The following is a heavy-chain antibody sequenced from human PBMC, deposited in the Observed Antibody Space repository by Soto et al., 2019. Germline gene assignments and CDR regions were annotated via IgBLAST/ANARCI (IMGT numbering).Heavy chain of an antibody. CDR2: IIGSGGST. V-gene: IGHV3-23*01. J-gene: IGHJ3*01. CDR3: AKDRRTTVTLVAFDV. D-gene: IGHD4-17*01. Sequence: RGSLRLSCAASGFTFDTYAMSWVRQAPGKGLEWVSGIIGSGGSTYYADSVKGRFTISRDNSKNMLFLQMNSLRAEDTAVYYCAKDRRTTVTLVAFDVWGQGTMVTVSS. CDR1: GFTFDTYA.